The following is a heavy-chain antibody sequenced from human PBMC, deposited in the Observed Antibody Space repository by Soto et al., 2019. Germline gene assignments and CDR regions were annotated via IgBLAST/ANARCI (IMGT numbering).Heavy chain of an antibody. CDR1: GFTFSNAW. CDR2: IKSKTDGGTT. CDR3: TTDVFYGSGSYYNAPDY. D-gene: IGHD3-10*01. V-gene: IGHV3-15*07. Sequence: GGSLRLSCAASGFTFSNAWMNWVRQGPGKGLEWVGRIKSKTDGGTTDYAAPVKGRFTISRDDSKNTLYLQMNSLKTEDTAVYYCTTDVFYGSGSYYNAPDYWGQGTLVTVSS. J-gene: IGHJ4*02.